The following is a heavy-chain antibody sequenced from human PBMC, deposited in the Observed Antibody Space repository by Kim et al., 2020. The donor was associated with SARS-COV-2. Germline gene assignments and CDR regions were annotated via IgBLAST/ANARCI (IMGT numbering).Heavy chain of an antibody. Sequence: GGSLRLSCAASGFTFSNAWMSWVRQAPGKGLEWVGRIKSKTDGGTTDYAAPVKGRFTISRDDSKNTLYLQMNSLKTEDTAVYYCTTDLWFGELLTDLSDYWGQGTLVTVSS. D-gene: IGHD3-10*01. J-gene: IGHJ4*02. CDR1: GFTFSNAW. V-gene: IGHV3-15*01. CDR2: IKSKTDGGTT. CDR3: TTDLWFGELLTDLSDY.